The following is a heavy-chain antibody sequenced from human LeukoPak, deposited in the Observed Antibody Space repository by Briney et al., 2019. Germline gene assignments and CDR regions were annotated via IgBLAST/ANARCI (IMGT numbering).Heavy chain of an antibody. CDR2: IYYSGST. CDR3: ARSRGYGFDY. CDR1: GGSISSYY. Sequence: SETLSLTCTVSGGSISSYYWSWIRQLPGKGLEWIGYIYYSGSTNYNPSLKSRVTISVDTSKNQFSLKLSSVTAADTAVYYCARSRGYGFDYWGQGTLVTVSS. D-gene: IGHD5-12*01. J-gene: IGHJ4*02. V-gene: IGHV4-59*01.